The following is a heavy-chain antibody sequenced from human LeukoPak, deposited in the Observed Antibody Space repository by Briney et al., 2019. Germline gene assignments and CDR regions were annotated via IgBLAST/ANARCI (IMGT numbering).Heavy chain of an antibody. J-gene: IGHJ4*02. Sequence: ASVKVSCKASGYTFTSYGISWVRQAPGQGLEWMGWISAYNGNTNYAQKLQGRVTMTTDTSTSTAYMELRSLRSDDTAVYYCASGTFDDILTGYYSPTFDYWGQGTLVTVSS. CDR1: GYTFTSYG. CDR3: ASGTFDDILTGYYSPTFDY. V-gene: IGHV1-18*01. CDR2: ISAYNGNT. D-gene: IGHD3-9*01.